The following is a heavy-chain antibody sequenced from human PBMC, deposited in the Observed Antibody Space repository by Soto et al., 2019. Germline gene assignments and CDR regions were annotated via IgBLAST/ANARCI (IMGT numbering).Heavy chain of an antibody. CDR3: ARVDRYCSGGRCYSEFCYYYGMGV. J-gene: IGHJ6*02. D-gene: IGHD2-15*01. V-gene: IGHV1-18*01. CDR1: VYTFTSYG. Sequence: ASVKVSCQASVYTFTSYGISWVRQPPGQGLEWMGWISAYNGNTNYAQKLHSRVTMTTDTTTSKAYKELRSLRSDDTAVYYCARVDRYCSGGRCYSEFCYYYGMGVWGQGTTVTVSS. CDR2: ISAYNGNT.